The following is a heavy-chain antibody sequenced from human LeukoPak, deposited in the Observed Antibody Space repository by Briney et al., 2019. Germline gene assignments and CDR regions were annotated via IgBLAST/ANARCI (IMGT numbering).Heavy chain of an antibody. J-gene: IGHJ4*02. CDR3: AKALDDILSTIDY. CDR1: GFTFSSYA. CDR2: ISGRGDST. Sequence: GGSLRLSCAASGFTFSSYAMSWVRQAPGKGLEWVSGISGRGDSTYYADSVKGRFTISRDNSKNTLYLQMNSLRAEGTAVYYCAKALDDILSTIDYWGQGTLVTVSS. D-gene: IGHD3-9*01. V-gene: IGHV3-23*01.